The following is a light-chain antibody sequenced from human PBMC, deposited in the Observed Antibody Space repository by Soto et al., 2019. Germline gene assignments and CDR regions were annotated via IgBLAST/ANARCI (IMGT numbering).Light chain of an antibody. CDR3: QQSNDFQYS. J-gene: IGKJ2*01. CDR2: KAT. CDR1: QNIGSW. Sequence: DIQMTQSPSTLSASVGDGVTITCRASQNIGSWLAWYQQKPGEAPKLLISKATNLQSGVPSRFSGSGSGTDFSLTISSLQHVDSETHFCQQSNDFQYSSGPGTKVDIK. V-gene: IGKV1-5*03.